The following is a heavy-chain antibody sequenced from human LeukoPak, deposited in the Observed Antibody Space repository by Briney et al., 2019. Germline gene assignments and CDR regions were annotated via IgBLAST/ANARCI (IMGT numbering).Heavy chain of an antibody. CDR1: GGSFSGYY. D-gene: IGHD2-15*01. Sequence: SETLSLTCAVYGGSFSGYYWSWIRQPPGKGLEWIGEINHSGSTNYNPSLKSRVTISVDTSKNQFSLKLSSVTAADTAVYYCARLFPGYCSGGSCYSPVDYWGQGTLVTVSS. CDR2: INHSGST. V-gene: IGHV4-34*01. CDR3: ARLFPGYCSGGSCYSPVDY. J-gene: IGHJ4*02.